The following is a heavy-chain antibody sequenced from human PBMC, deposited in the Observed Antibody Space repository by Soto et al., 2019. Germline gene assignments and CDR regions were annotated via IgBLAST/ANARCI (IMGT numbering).Heavy chain of an antibody. Sequence: EVHLLESGGALVQPGGCLTLSCAASGFSFSDYAMSWVRQAPGKGLEWVSSISRTGDSAYYADSVKGRFAISRDRSKNRLSLQMNSLRVEDTAVYYCAKGPDGSGYYHNWFDSWGQGTLITVSS. CDR2: ISRTGDSA. J-gene: IGHJ5*01. D-gene: IGHD3-22*01. CDR3: AKGPDGSGYYHNWFDS. CDR1: GFSFSDYA. V-gene: IGHV3-23*01.